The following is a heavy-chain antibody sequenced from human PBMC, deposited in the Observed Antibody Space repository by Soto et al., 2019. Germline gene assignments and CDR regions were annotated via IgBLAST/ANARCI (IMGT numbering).Heavy chain of an antibody. V-gene: IGHV4-34*01. Sequence: PSETLSLTCAVDCGSFSGYYWSWIRQPPWKGLEWIGAINPSGSTNYNPYLKSRVTISVDTSKNPFSLKLSSVTAADTSVYYCASLTAMVTNYYYYYGMDVWGQGTTVS. J-gene: IGHJ6*02. D-gene: IGHD5-18*01. CDR3: ASLTAMVTNYYYYYGMDV. CDR1: CGSFSGYY. CDR2: INPSGST.